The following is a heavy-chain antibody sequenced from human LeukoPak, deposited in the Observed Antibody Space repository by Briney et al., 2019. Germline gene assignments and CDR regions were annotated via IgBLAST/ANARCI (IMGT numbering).Heavy chain of an antibody. CDR2: IYSGGST. V-gene: IGHV3-53*01. CDR3: ARVIADIVVVPAAISNFDY. J-gene: IGHJ4*02. CDR1: GFTVSSNY. Sequence: GGSLRLSCAASGFTVSSNYMSWVRQAPGKGLEWVSVIYSGGSTYYADSVKGRFTISRDNSKNTLYLQMNSLRAEDTAVYYCARVIADIVVVPAAISNFDYWGQGTLVTVSS. D-gene: IGHD2-2*01.